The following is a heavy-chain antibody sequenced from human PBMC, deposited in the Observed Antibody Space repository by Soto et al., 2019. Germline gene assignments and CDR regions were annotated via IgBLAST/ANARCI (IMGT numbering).Heavy chain of an antibody. J-gene: IGHJ6*03. Sequence: QVQLVQSGAEVKKPGASVKVSCKASGYTFTSYGISWVRQAPGQGLEWMGWISAYNGNTNYAQKLQGRVTMTTDTSTSTAYMELRSLRSDDTAVYYCASESPLYYDFWSGYRSYMDVWGKGTTVTVSS. D-gene: IGHD3-3*01. V-gene: IGHV1-18*01. CDR3: ASESPLYYDFWSGYRSYMDV. CDR2: ISAYNGNT. CDR1: GYTFTSYG.